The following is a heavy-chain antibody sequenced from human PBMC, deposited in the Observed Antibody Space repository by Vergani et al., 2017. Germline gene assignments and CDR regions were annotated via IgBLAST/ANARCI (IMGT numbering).Heavy chain of an antibody. V-gene: IGHV4-30-2*01. CDR3: ARDLYSSSLGSWFDP. J-gene: IGHJ5*02. CDR1: GGSISSGGYS. D-gene: IGHD6-6*01. CDR2: IYTSGST. Sequence: QLQLQESGSGLVKPSQTLSLTCAVSGGSISSGGYSWSWIRQPPGKGLEWIGRIYTSGSTNYNPSLKSRVTMSVDTSKNQFSLKLSSVTAADTAVYYCARDLYSSSLGSWFDPWGQGTLVTVSS.